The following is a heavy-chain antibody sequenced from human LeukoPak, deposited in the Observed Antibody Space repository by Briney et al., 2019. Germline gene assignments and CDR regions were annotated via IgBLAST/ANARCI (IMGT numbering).Heavy chain of an antibody. CDR3: AKVSSSWWEIDY. CDR1: GFTFDDYA. V-gene: IGHV3-9*01. CDR2: IIWNSGSI. D-gene: IGHD6-13*01. J-gene: IGHJ4*02. Sequence: LSGGSLRLSCAASGFTFDDYAMHWVRQAPGKGLEWVSGIIWNSGSIGYADSVKGRFTISRDNAKNSLYLQMNSLRAEDTALYYCAKVSSSWWEIDYWGQGTLVTVSS.